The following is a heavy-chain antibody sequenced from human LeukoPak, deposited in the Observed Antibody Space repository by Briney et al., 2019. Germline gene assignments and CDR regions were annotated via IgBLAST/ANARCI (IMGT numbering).Heavy chain of an antibody. CDR3: CRVVVVAASGPFDY. CDR1: GGTFSSYA. D-gene: IGHD2-15*01. CDR2: IIPIFGTA. V-gene: IGHV1-69*01. Sequence: GASVKVSCKASGGTFSSYAISWVRQAPGQGLEWMGGIIPIFGTANYAQKFQGRVTITADESTSTAYMELSSLRSEDTAVYYCCRVVVVAASGPFDYWGQGTLVTVSS. J-gene: IGHJ4*02.